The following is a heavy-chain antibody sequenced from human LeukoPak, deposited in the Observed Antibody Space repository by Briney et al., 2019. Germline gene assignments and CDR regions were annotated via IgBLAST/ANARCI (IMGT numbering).Heavy chain of an antibody. J-gene: IGHJ6*02. V-gene: IGHV7-4-1*02. D-gene: IGHD3-22*01. CDR1: GYTFTSYA. CDR2: INTNTGNP. CDR3: AAGYYDSSGYWREPYYYYGMDV. Sequence: ASVKVSCKASGYTFTSYAMNWVRQAPGQGLEWMGRINTNTGNPTYAQGFTGRFVFSLDTSVSTAYLQISSLKAEDTAVYYCAAGYYDSSGYWREPYYYYGMDVWGQGTTVTVSS.